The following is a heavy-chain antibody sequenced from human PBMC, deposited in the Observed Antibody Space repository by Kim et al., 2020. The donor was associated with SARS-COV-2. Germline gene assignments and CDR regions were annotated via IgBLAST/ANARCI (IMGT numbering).Heavy chain of an antibody. Sequence: GGSLRLSCTASGFTFGDYAMSWVRQAPGKGLEWVGFIRSKAYGVTTEYSASVKVRFTISRDDSKIIAYLQMNSLKTEDTSVYYCTRLSTVTSLGPFDYWGQGTLVTASS. D-gene: IGHD4-17*01. J-gene: IGHJ4*02. CDR1: GFTFGDYA. CDR3: TRLSTVTSLGPFDY. V-gene: IGHV3-49*04. CDR2: IRSKAYGVTT.